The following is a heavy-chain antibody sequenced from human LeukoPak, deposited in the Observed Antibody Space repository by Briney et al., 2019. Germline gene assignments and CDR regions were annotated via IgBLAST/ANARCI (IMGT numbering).Heavy chain of an antibody. CDR3: TTDRHYDIMTGHYVEYFLH. J-gene: IGHJ1*01. D-gene: IGHD3-9*01. Sequence: GGSLRLSCAASGFTASGFSFTNAWMTWVRQAPGKGLEWVGRIKSNIDGVTTDYAEAVEGRFIISRDDSKNTVYLQMNSLKTEDTAVYYCTTDRHYDIMTGHYVEYFLHWGQGTLVTVTS. V-gene: IGHV3-15*05. CDR1: GFSFTNAW. CDR2: IKSNIDGVTT.